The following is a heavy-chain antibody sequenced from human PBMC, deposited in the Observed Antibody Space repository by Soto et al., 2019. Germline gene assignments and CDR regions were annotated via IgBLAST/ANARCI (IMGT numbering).Heavy chain of an antibody. D-gene: IGHD2-21*02. CDR2: ISVYNGHT. CDR1: GYTFSSYG. Sequence: QVHLMQSGAEVKSPGASVRVSCKASGYTFSSYGVCWVRQAPGQGLEFMGWISVYNGHTHYAQKFQGRVTMTTDTSTSTVSMELRSLRSADTAVYFCARCDIGDNIPPLDNWGQGTLVT. J-gene: IGHJ4*02. CDR3: ARCDIGDNIPPLDN. V-gene: IGHV1-18*01.